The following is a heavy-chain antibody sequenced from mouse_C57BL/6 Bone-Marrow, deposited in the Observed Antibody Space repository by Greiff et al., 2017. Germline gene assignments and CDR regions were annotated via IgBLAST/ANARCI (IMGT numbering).Heavy chain of an antibody. Sequence: QVQLQQSGAELMKPGASVKLSCKATGYTFTGYWIEWVKQRPGHGLEWIGEILPGSGSTNYTEKFKGKATFTADTSSNTAYMQLSSLTTEDSAIYYCARYDYDPFYYYAMDYWGQGTSVTVSS. V-gene: IGHV1-9*01. CDR1: GYTFTGYW. J-gene: IGHJ4*01. CDR2: ILPGSGST. D-gene: IGHD2-4*01. CDR3: ARYDYDPFYYYAMDY.